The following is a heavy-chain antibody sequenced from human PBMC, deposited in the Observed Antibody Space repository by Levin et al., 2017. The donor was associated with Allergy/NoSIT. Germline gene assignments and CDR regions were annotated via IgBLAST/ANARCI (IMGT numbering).Heavy chain of an antibody. CDR2: IYSGGNT. J-gene: IGHJ4*02. CDR1: GFTVSSKY. D-gene: IGHD3-16*01. CDR3: ARDFFLYNYPGYIDY. Sequence: PGGSLRLSCAASGFTVSSKYMSWVRQAPGKGLEWVSVIYSGGNTYYADSVKGRFTISRDNSKNTLYLQMNSLRAEDTAVYYCARDFFLYNYPGYIDYWGQGALVTVSS. V-gene: IGHV3-66*01.